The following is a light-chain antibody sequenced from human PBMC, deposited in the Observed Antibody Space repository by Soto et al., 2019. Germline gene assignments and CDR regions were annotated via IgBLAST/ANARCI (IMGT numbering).Light chain of an antibody. V-gene: IGLV1-44*01. J-gene: IGLJ1*01. CDR2: IND. CDR1: RSNIGSNS. Sequence: QSVLTRPPSVSGTPGQRVIISCSGSRSNIGSNSVNWYQQLPGTAPKLLIYINDQRPSGVPDRFSGSTSGTSVSLAISGLQSEDEADYYCASWDDRLKGYVFGTGTKVTVL. CDR3: ASWDDRLKGYV.